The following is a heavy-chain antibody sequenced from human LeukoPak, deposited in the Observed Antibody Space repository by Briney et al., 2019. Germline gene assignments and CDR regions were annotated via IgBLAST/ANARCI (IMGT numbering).Heavy chain of an antibody. V-gene: IGHV4-59*01. CDR1: GGSISSYH. J-gene: IGHJ3*02. D-gene: IGHD3-22*01. CDR3: ARARNYYDSSGFYYEGDAFDI. CDR2: KYSSGNP. Sequence: PSETPSLTCTVSGGSISSYHWSWIRQPPGKGLESIGYKYSSGNPHYNPSLKSRVTISVDTSKNLFSLKLSSVTAADTAVYYCARARNYYDSSGFYYEGDAFDIWGQGTMVTVSS.